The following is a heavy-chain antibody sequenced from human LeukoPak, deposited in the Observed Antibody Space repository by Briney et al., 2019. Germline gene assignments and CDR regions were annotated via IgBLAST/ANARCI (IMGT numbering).Heavy chain of an antibody. Sequence: SQTPLLPCDISGDSVSRDVAAWTWTRHSPSRGLECLYRNYSRSKWHNDYAVFVRGRMAISPDTSKNQFSLHLSSVAPEVTAVYFCARDTLAAADSWGQGALVTVSS. CDR2: NYSRSKWHN. D-gene: IGHD6-25*01. V-gene: IGHV6-1*01. CDR1: GDSVSRDVAA. CDR3: ARDTLAAADS. J-gene: IGHJ4*02.